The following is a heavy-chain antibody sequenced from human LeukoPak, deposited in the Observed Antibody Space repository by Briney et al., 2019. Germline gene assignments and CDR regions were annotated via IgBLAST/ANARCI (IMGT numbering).Heavy chain of an antibody. D-gene: IGHD3-16*01. Sequence: ASVKVSCTASGYTFTSNYIHWVRQAPGQGLEWMGMIYPRDGSTSYAQKFQGRVTVTRDTSTSTVHMELSGLRSEDTAVYYCAKCDRDERITFGGLFAPWGQGTLVTVSS. V-gene: IGHV1-46*01. CDR3: AKCDRDERITFGGLFAP. CDR1: GYTFTSNY. J-gene: IGHJ5*02. CDR2: IYPRDGST.